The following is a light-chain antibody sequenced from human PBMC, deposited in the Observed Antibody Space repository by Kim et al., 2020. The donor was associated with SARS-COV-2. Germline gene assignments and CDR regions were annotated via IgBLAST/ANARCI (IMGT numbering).Light chain of an antibody. CDR1: ILRNYY. CDR2: GKD. Sequence: ALGQTVRITCQGDILRNYYATWYQQKPGQAPVLVIYGKDNRPSGIPDRFSGSSSGNTASLTITGTQAEDEADYYCNSRDSSGNHLVFGGGTKLTVL. J-gene: IGLJ2*01. V-gene: IGLV3-19*01. CDR3: NSRDSSGNHLV.